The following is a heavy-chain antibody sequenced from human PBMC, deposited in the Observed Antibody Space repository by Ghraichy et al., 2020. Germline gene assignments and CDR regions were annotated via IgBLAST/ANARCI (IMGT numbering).Heavy chain of an antibody. CDR2: IYHSGST. Sequence: SETLSLTCTVSGYSISSGYYWGWIRQPPGKGREWIGSIYHSGSTYYNPSLKSRVTITVDTSKNQFSLKLSSVTAADTAVYYGARLSAKVGAIDSWGQGTLVTVS. J-gene: IGHJ4*02. CDR1: GYSISSGYY. D-gene: IGHD1-26*01. CDR3: ARLSAKVGAIDS. V-gene: IGHV4-38-2*02.